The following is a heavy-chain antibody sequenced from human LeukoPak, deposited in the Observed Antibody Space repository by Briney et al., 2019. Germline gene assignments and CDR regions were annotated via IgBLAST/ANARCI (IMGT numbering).Heavy chain of an antibody. V-gene: IGHV1-69*05. J-gene: IGHJ4*02. Sequence: GASVKVSCKASGGTFSSYAISWVQQAPGQGLEWMGGIIPIFGTANYAQKFQGRVTITTDESTSTAYMELSSLRSEDTAVYYCARNPEFSGYDAHFDYWGQGTLVTVSS. CDR2: IIPIFGTA. CDR1: GGTFSSYA. CDR3: ARNPEFSGYDAHFDY. D-gene: IGHD5-12*01.